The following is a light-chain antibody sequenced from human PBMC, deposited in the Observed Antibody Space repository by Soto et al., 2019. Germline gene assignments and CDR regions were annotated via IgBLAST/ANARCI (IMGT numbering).Light chain of an antibody. V-gene: IGKV1-39*01. Sequence: DIQMTQSPSSLSASVGDRVTITCRVSQSISSYLNWYQQKPGKAPKLLIYAASSLQSGVPSRFSGSGSGTDFTLTISSLQPEDFATYYCQQSYSTPPVFGQGTKVEIK. CDR1: QSISSY. J-gene: IGKJ1*01. CDR3: QQSYSTPPV. CDR2: AAS.